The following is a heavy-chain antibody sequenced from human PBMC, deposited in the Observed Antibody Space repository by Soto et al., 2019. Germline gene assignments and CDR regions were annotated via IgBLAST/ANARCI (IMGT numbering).Heavy chain of an antibody. CDR2: IYHSGST. Sequence: QPQLQESGSGLVKPSQTLSLTCAVSGGSISSGGNSWSWIRQPPGKGLEWIGYIYHSGSTYYNPSLKSRVTILVDRSKNQFSLKLSSVTAGDTAVYYCARGEVVALGYWGQGTLVTVS. CDR3: ARGEVVALGY. J-gene: IGHJ4*02. V-gene: IGHV4-30-2*01. CDR1: GGSISSGGNS. D-gene: IGHD2-15*01.